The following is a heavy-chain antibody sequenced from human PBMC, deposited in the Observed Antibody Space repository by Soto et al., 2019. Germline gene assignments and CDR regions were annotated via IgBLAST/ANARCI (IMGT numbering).Heavy chain of an antibody. D-gene: IGHD3-10*01. CDR2: IYYDGRA. J-gene: IGHJ6*02. CDR1: GDSISRNGYF. Sequence: SETLSLSCSVSGDSISRNGYFWTWIRQHPGKGLEWIGYIYYDGRAYYTPPHKSRVIISVDTSKDQVSLNLTAVTAADTAVYYCARGTMLRGPGYYYAMDVWGQGTTVTVSS. CDR3: ARGTMLRGPGYYYAMDV. V-gene: IGHV4-31*03.